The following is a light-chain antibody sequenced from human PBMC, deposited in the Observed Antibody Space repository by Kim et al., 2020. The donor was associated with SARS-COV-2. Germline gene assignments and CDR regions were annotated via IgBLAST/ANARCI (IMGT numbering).Light chain of an antibody. CDR3: SSFTTSGIWV. CDR2: DVT. V-gene: IGLV2-14*03. CDR1: SADIGAYNY. J-gene: IGLJ3*02. Sequence: QSALTQPASVSGSPGQSITISCTGTSADIGAYNYVAWYQHHPVRAPRIIIYDVTKGPSGPSNRFSGSKSGNTASLTISGLQADDEADYYCSSFTTSGIWVFGGGTQLTVL.